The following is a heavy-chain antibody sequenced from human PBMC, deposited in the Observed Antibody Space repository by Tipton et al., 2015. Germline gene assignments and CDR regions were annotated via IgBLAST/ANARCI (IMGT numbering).Heavy chain of an antibody. V-gene: IGHV3-33*01. CDR1: GFTFSDYG. Sequence: RSLRLFCAASGFTFSDYGMHWVRQAPGKGLEWVAVIWYDGSNKYYADSVKGRFTISRDTAKNSVYLQMNSLTAEDTALYYCARDDYLGLWGQGTLVTVSS. D-gene: IGHD4/OR15-4a*01. J-gene: IGHJ4*02. CDR3: ARDDYLGL. CDR2: IWYDGSNK.